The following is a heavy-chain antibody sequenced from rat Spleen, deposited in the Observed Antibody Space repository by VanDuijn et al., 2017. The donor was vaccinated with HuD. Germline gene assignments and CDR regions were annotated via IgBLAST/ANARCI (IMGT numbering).Heavy chain of an antibody. CDR1: GFIFSNYY. J-gene: IGHJ1*01. Sequence: EVQRVESGGGLVQPGRSLKLSCAASGFIFSNYYMAWVRQAPTKGLEWVASISYDGSSTYYRDSVKGRFTISRDNAKSTLYRQMDSLRSEDTATYYCTTGGTYWYFDFWGQGTMVTVSS. CDR2: ISYDGSST. D-gene: IGHD5-1*01. V-gene: IGHV5-20*01. CDR3: TTGGTYWYFDF.